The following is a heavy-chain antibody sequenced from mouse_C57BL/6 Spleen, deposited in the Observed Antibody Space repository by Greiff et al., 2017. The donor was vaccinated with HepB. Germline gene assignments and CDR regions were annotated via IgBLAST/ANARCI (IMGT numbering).Heavy chain of an antibody. CDR2: IYPYNGVS. CDR3: ARPSMVGLAPWYFDV. J-gene: IGHJ1*03. CDR1: GYSFTGYY. D-gene: IGHD2-2*01. V-gene: IGHV1-31*01. Sequence: VQLKESGPELVKPGASVKISCKASGYSFTGYYMHWVKQSHGNILDWIGYIYPYNGVSSYNQKFKGKATLTVDKSSSTAYMELRSLTSEDSAVYYCARPSMVGLAPWYFDVWGTGTTVTVSS.